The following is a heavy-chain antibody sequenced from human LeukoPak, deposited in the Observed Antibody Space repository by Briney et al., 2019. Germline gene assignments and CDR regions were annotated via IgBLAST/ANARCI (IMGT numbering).Heavy chain of an antibody. Sequence: PGGSLRLSCAASGFTFSSYSMNWVRQAPGKGLEWVSSISSSSSYIYYADSVKGRFTISRDNAKNSLYLQMNSLRAEDTAVYYCAREPAFSGSYGLDAFDIWGQGTMVTVSS. CDR2: ISSSSSYI. CDR3: AREPAFSGSYGLDAFDI. V-gene: IGHV3-21*01. J-gene: IGHJ3*02. CDR1: GFTFSSYS. D-gene: IGHD1-26*01.